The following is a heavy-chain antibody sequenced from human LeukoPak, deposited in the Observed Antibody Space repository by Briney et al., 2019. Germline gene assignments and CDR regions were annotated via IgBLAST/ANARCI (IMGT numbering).Heavy chain of an antibody. Sequence: GGSLRLSCAASGFTFSSYAMSWVRQAPGKGLEWVSAISGSGGSTCYADSVKGRFTISRDNSENTLYLQTNSLRAADTAVYYCAKSRVRYSLDYFDYWGQGTLVTVSS. CDR3: AKSRVRYSLDYFDY. D-gene: IGHD5-18*01. CDR1: GFTFSSYA. J-gene: IGHJ4*02. V-gene: IGHV3-23*01. CDR2: ISGSGGST.